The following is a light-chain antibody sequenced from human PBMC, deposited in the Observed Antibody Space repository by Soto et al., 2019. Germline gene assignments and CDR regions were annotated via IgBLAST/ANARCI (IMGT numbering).Light chain of an antibody. V-gene: IGKV1-5*01. Sequence: DIEMTQSPSTLSASVGDSVTITCRASQSISTWLAWYQQKPGKAPRLLIYDASNLESDVPSRFSGSGSGTQFTLTISSLQPDDFATYYCQQCDSYPYTFGQGTNLEI. CDR1: QSISTW. CDR2: DAS. CDR3: QQCDSYPYT. J-gene: IGKJ2*01.